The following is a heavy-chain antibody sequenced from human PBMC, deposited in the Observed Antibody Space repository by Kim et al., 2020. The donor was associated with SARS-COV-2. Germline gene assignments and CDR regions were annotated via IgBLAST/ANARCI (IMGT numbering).Heavy chain of an antibody. D-gene: IGHD3-22*01. CDR1: GYTFTSYG. Sequence: ASVKVSCKASGYTFTSYGISWVRQAPGQGLEWMGWISAYNGNTNYAQKLQGRVTMTTDTSTSTAYMELRSLRSDDTAVYYCARVRLGPDGGYYLYYFDYWGQGTLVTVSS. J-gene: IGHJ4*02. CDR3: ARVRLGPDGGYYLYYFDY. V-gene: IGHV1-18*01. CDR2: ISAYNGNT.